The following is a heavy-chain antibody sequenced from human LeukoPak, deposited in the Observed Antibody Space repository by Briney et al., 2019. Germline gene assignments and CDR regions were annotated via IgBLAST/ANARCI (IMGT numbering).Heavy chain of an antibody. J-gene: IGHJ4*02. Sequence: ASVKVSCKASGYTFTGYYMHWVRQAPGRGLEWMGWINPSSGGTNYAQKFQGRVTMTRDTSISTAYMELSRLRSDDTAVYYCAREERQWLGFDYWGQGTLVTVSS. CDR3: AREERQWLGFDY. V-gene: IGHV1-2*02. D-gene: IGHD6-19*01. CDR2: INPSSGGT. CDR1: GYTFTGYY.